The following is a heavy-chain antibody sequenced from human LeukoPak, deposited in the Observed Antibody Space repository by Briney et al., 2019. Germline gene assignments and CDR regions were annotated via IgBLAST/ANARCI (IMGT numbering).Heavy chain of an antibody. CDR3: ARDAGDYYDGTGYYIDYYFDL. CDR1: GFPFSYYS. V-gene: IGHV3-21*01. CDR2: ISSGSSYI. D-gene: IGHD3-22*01. Sequence: GGSLRLSCAASGFPFSYYSLNWVRQAPGKGLEWVSSISSGSSYIHYADSVKGRFTISRDNAKNSLYLQMNNLRAEDTAVYYCARDAGDYYDGTGYYIDYYFDLWGRGSLVTVSS. J-gene: IGHJ2*01.